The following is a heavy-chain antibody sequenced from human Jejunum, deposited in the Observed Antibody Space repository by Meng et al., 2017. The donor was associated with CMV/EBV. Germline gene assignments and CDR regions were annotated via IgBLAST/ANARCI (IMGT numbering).Heavy chain of an antibody. D-gene: IGHD3-10*01. V-gene: IGHV1-18*01. J-gene: IGHJ4*02. CDR2: FVNNVDT. CDR1: GYTFAIYG. CDR3: ARGTPGRSYSDY. Sequence: QAGAEVKKPGASGRVSCEASGYTFAIYGISWLRQAAGQGLEWMGWFVNNVDTYSAQKFQGRVTMTTDTHTSTAFMELRSLRSDDTAVYYCARGTPGRSYSDYWGQGTLVTVSS.